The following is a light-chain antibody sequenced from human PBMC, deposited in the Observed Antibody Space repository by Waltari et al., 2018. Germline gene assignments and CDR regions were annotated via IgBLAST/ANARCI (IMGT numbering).Light chain of an antibody. Sequence: DIQMTQSPSTLSASLGDRVTITCRASQFISNWVAWYQQKPGKAPKPMIYAASKLESGVPSRFSGGGSGTEFTLTISNLQPGDFATYYCQQYNSCPLTFGQGTRVEIK. J-gene: IGKJ1*01. CDR2: AAS. CDR1: QFISNW. CDR3: QQYNSCPLT. V-gene: IGKV1-5*03.